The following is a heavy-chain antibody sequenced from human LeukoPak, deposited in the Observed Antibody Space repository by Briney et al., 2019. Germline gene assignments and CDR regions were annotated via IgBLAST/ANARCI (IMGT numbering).Heavy chain of an antibody. CDR1: GFTFNTYT. V-gene: IGHV3-30-3*01. CDR2: ISYDGSNK. D-gene: IGHD6-6*01. Sequence: PGGSLRLSCAASGFTFNTYTMNWVRQAPGKGLEWVAVISYDGSNKYYADSVKGRFTISRDNSKNTLYLQMNSLRAEDTAMYYCARGGDSSSPNFDYWGQGTLVTVSS. CDR3: ARGGDSSSPNFDY. J-gene: IGHJ4*02.